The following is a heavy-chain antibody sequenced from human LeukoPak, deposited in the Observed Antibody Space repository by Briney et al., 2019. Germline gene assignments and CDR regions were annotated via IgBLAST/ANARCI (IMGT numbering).Heavy chain of an antibody. CDR2: ISGSGDKT. V-gene: IGHV3-23*01. Sequence: PGGCLRLACGASGFTFSGFAMRSVRRTPGKGLEWVSGISGSGDKTLYADSVKGRLTISRDNSKNTLYLEMNSLRAEDTAIYYCAKMKGHPLPKYYMDVWGQGTTVTVSS. CDR3: AKMKGHPLPKYYMDV. J-gene: IGHJ6*01. D-gene: IGHD1-26*01. CDR1: GFTFSGFA.